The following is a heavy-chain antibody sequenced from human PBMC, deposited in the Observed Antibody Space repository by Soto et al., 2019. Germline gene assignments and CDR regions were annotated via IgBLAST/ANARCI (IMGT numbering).Heavy chain of an antibody. CDR1: GGSISSYY. CDR2: IYYSGST. CDR3: ARDRRYYDSSGYYRAFDY. D-gene: IGHD3-22*01. Sequence: PSETLSLTCTVSGGSISSYYLSWIRQPPGKGLEWIGYIYYSGSTNYNPSLKSRVTISVDTSKNQFSLKLSSVTAADTAVYYCARDRRYYDSSGYYRAFDYWGQGTLVTSPQ. V-gene: IGHV4-59*01. J-gene: IGHJ4*02.